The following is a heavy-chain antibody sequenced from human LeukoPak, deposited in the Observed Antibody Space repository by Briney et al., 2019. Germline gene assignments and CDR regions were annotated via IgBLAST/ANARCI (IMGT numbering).Heavy chain of an antibody. J-gene: IGHJ4*02. Sequence: SETLSLPCTVSGGSISSFYWSWIRQSAGKGLEWIGRIYTSGTTNYNPSLRSRVTMSVDTSKNIFSLRLSSVTAADTAIYYCASEYYYDTSGYYSLAYWGQGTLVTVSS. V-gene: IGHV4-4*07. D-gene: IGHD3-22*01. CDR3: ASEYYYDTSGYYSLAY. CDR2: IYTSGTT. CDR1: GGSISSFY.